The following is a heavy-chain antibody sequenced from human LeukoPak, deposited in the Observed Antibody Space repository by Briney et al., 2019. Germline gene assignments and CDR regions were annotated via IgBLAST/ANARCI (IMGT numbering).Heavy chain of an antibody. D-gene: IGHD5-18*01. CDR2: ISAYNGNT. CDR3: ARTQGYSYGYNWFDP. J-gene: IGHJ5*02. Sequence: ASVKVSCKASGYTFTGYYMHWVRQAPGQGLEWMGWISAYNGNTNYAQKLQGRVTMTTDTSTSTAYMELRSLRSDDTAVYYCARTQGYSYGYNWFDPWGQGTLVTVSS. CDR1: GYTFTGYY. V-gene: IGHV1-18*04.